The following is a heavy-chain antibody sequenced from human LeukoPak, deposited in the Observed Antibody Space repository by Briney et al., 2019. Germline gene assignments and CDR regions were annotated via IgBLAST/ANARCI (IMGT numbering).Heavy chain of an antibody. CDR1: GFTVISNL. J-gene: IGHJ5*02. Sequence: GGSLTLSCAASGFTVISNLMTWVRQSPGRGLEWLSSIYSGGATYYADSVKGRFNISRDNSKNTLYLQMSSLRAEDTAVYYCARGTDTAMVTGGYNWFDPWGQGTLVTVSS. V-gene: IGHV3-53*01. CDR2: IYSGGAT. D-gene: IGHD5-18*01. CDR3: ARGTDTAMVTGGYNWFDP.